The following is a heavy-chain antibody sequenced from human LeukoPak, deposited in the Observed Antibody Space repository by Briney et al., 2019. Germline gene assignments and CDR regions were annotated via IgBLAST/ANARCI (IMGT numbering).Heavy chain of an antibody. CDR2: MNPNSGNT. CDR3: ARGAGPTYYDFWSGYFSDVSYYYMDA. D-gene: IGHD3-3*01. V-gene: IGHV1-8*01. Sequence: ASVKVSCKASGYTFTSYDINWVRQAAGQGLEWTGWMNPNSGNTGYAQKFQGRVTMTRNTFISTAYMELSSLRSEDTAVYYRARGAGPTYYDFWSGYFSDVSYYYMDAWGKGTTVTVSS. CDR1: GYTFTSYD. J-gene: IGHJ6*03.